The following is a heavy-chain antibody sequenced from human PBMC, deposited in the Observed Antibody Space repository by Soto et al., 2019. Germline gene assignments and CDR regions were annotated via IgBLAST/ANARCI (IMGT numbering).Heavy chain of an antibody. V-gene: IGHV3-21*01. CDR2: ISSSSSYI. CDR1: GFTFGSYS. J-gene: IGHJ4*02. D-gene: IGHD2-21*02. CDR3: ASEYCGGDCPSYY. Sequence: GGSLRLSCAASGFTFGSYSMNWVRQAPGKGLEWVSSISSSSSYIYYADSVKGRFTISRDNAKNSLYLQMNSLRAEDTAVYYCASEYCGGDCPSYYWGQGTLVTVSS.